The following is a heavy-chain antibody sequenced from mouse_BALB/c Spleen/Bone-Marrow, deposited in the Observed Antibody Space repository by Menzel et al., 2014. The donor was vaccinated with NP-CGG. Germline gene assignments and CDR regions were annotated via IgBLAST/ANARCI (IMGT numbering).Heavy chain of an antibody. CDR2: ISSGGSYT. V-gene: IGHV5-6*01. D-gene: IGHD1-3*01. Sequence: EVQVVESGGDLVKPGGSLKLSCAASGFTFSNYGMSWVRQTPDKRLEWVATISSGGSYTYFPDSVRGRFTISRDNAKNTLYLQMNSLKSEDAAMYYCARLTPDYAMDYWGQGTSVTASS. CDR3: ARLTPDYAMDY. CDR1: GFTFSNYG. J-gene: IGHJ4*01.